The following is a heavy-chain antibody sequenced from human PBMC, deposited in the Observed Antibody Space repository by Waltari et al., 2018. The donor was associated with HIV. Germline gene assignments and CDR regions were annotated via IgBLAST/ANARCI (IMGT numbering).Heavy chain of an antibody. CDR2: ISGSGVST. CDR3: AKDPMDIVATINYYGMDV. Sequence: EVQLLESGGGLVQPGGSLRLSCAASGFTFSSYAMSWVRQAPGKGLGWVSAISGSGVSTYYADSVKGRFTISRDKSKNTLYLQMNSLRAEDTAVYYCAKDPMDIVATINYYGMDVWGQGTTVTVSS. CDR1: GFTFSSYA. D-gene: IGHD5-12*01. V-gene: IGHV3-23*01. J-gene: IGHJ6*02.